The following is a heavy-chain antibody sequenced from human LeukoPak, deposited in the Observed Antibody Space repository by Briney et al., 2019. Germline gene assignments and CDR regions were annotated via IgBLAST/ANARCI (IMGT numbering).Heavy chain of an antibody. V-gene: IGHV3-69-1*01. CDR2: INVSGDI. Sequence: PGGSLRLSCAASEFTFSLYAMNWVRQAPGKGLGWVSYINVSGDIHYADSVRGRFTISRDNAKNTLYLQMNSLRAEDTAVYYCARDTFQPGRIDCWGQGTLVIVSS. CDR1: EFTFSLYA. J-gene: IGHJ4*02. CDR3: ARDTFQPGRIDC. D-gene: IGHD1-14*01.